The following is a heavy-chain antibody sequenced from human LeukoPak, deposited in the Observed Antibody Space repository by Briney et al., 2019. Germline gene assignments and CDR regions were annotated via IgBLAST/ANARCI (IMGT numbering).Heavy chain of an antibody. V-gene: IGHV3-15*01. CDR3: TTGGSSSWYGDFDY. CDR1: GFTFSNAW. J-gene: IGHJ4*02. CDR2: IKSKTDGGTT. Sequence: GGSLRLSCAASGFTFSNAWMSWVRQAPGKGLEWVGRIKSKTDGGTTDYAAPVKGRFTISRDDSKNTLYLQMNSLKTEDTAVYYCTTGGSSSWYGDFDYWGQGTLVTVSS. D-gene: IGHD6-13*01.